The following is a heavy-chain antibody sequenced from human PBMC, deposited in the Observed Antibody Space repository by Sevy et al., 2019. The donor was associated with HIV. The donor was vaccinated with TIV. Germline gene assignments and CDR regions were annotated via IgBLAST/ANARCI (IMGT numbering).Heavy chain of an antibody. CDR2: IWCDGSNK. V-gene: IGHV3-33*01. Sequence: QLGGSLRLSCAASGFTFSSYGMHWVRQAPGKGLEWVAIIWCDGSNKKYADSVKGRFSISRDNSKNTLYLQMNSLRAEDTAVYYCAREGIAVAGIGYYFDYWGQGTLVTVSS. D-gene: IGHD6-19*01. CDR1: GFTFSSYG. CDR3: AREGIAVAGIGYYFDY. J-gene: IGHJ4*02.